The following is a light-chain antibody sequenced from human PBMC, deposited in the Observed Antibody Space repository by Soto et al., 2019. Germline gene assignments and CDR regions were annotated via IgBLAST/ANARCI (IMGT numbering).Light chain of an antibody. CDR1: NSDVGTYNY. V-gene: IGLV2-11*01. CDR3: CSYAGSPSVPVL. J-gene: IGLJ2*01. CDR2: DVT. Sequence: QSALTQPRSVSGSPGQSVTISCTGTNSDVGTYNYVSWYQQHPGKAPKLIIYDVTKRPSGVPDRFSGSKSGNTASLIISGLQAAAEAEYYCCCCSYAGSPSVPVLFGGGTKLTVL.